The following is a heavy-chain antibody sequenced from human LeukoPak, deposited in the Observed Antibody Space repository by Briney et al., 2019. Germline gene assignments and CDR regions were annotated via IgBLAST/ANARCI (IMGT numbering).Heavy chain of an antibody. CDR3: ARDSVNWNYDY. Sequence: ASVKVSCKASGYTFTNYYIHWVRQAPGQGLEWMGLINPSGDSTSYAQKFQGRVTMTRDMSTSTVYMELSGLRSEDTAVYYCARDSVNWNYDYWGQGTLVTVSS. D-gene: IGHD1-7*01. CDR2: INPSGDST. J-gene: IGHJ4*02. V-gene: IGHV1-46*01. CDR1: GYTFTNYY.